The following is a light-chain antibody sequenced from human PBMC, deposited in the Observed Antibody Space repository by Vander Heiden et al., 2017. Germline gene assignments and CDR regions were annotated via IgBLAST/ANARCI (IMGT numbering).Light chain of an antibody. Sequence: DIVMTQSPDSLAVSLGERATINCKSSQSGLYSSNNKNYLAWYQQKPGQPPKLLIYWASTRESGVPDRFSGSGYGTDFTLTISSRQAADVAVYYCQQYDSTPPWTFGQGTKVEIK. CDR2: WAS. CDR3: QQYDSTPPWT. J-gene: IGKJ1*01. V-gene: IGKV4-1*01. CDR1: QSGLYSSNNKNY.